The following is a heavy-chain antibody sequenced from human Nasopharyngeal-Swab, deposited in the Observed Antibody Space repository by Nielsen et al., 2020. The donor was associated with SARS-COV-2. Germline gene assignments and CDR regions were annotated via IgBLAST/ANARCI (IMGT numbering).Heavy chain of an antibody. V-gene: IGHV3-23*01. CDR1: GFTFSSYA. D-gene: IGHD6-19*01. CDR3: ATDTQWLALFDY. J-gene: IGHJ4*02. CDR2: ISGSGGST. Sequence: GESLKISRAASGFTFSSYAMSWVRQAPGKGLEWVSAISGSGGSTYYADSVKGRFTISRDNSKNTLYLQMNSLRAEDTAVYYCATDTQWLALFDYWGQGTLVTVSS.